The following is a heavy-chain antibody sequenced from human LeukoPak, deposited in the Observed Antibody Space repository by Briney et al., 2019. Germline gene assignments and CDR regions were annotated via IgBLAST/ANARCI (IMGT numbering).Heavy chain of an antibody. CDR2: IDWDDDK. V-gene: IGHV2-70*11. D-gene: IGHD1-26*01. Sequence: SGPTLVNPTQTLTLTCTFSGFSLSSSGMCVSWIRQPPVKALEWLARIDWDDDKYYSIALKTRLTISKDTSKNQVVLTMTNMDPVDTATYYCARILEEYSGSSTFDYWGQGTLVTVSS. CDR1: GFSLSSSGMC. J-gene: IGHJ4*02. CDR3: ARILEEYSGSSTFDY.